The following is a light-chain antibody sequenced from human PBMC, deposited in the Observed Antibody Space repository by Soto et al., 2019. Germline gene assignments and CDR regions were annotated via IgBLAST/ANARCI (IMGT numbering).Light chain of an antibody. CDR3: LHYNTGPT. CDR2: GAS. J-gene: IGKJ1*01. CDR1: QTINNN. Sequence: IKHSPFTLYCSTPHVATLSFRASQTINNNLAWYQQKPGQAPRLLIYGASRRATGVPARFSGSGSGTEFTLTISSLQSEDFAVYYCLHYNTGPTFGQGTKVDIK. V-gene: IGKV3-15*01.